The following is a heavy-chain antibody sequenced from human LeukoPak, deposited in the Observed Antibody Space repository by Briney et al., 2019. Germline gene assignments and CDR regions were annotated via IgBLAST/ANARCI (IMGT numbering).Heavy chain of an antibody. D-gene: IGHD6-19*01. CDR1: GFTFSSYG. CDR3: AKGIAVAGTNLDY. J-gene: IGHJ4*02. CDR2: ISYDGSNK. Sequence: GGSLRLSCAASGFTFSSYGMHWVRQASGKGLEWVAVISYDGSNKYYADSVKGRFTISRDNSKNTLYLQMNSLRAEDTAVYYCAKGIAVAGTNLDYWGQGTLVTVSS. V-gene: IGHV3-30*18.